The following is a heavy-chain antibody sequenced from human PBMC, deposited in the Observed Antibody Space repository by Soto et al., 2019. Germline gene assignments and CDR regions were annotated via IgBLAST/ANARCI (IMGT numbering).Heavy chain of an antibody. CDR2: IYHSGST. J-gene: IGHJ5*02. CDR3: ARVPGP. CDR1: GGSISSGGYS. Sequence: QLQLQESGSGLVKPSQTLSLTCAVSGGSISSGGYSWSWIRQPPGKGLEWIGYIYHSGSTYYNPSLKSRATISVDRSKSHFSLKLSSVTAAHAAVYCCARVPGPWGQGTLVTVSS. D-gene: IGHD3-10*01. V-gene: IGHV4-30-2*01.